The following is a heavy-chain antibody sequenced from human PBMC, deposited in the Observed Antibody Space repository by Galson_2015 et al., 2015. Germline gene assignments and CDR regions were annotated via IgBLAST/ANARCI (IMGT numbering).Heavy chain of an antibody. D-gene: IGHD1-26*01. V-gene: IGHV3-21*01. CDR2: ISSSSSYI. Sequence: SLRLSCAASGFTFSSYSMNWVRQAPGKGLEWVSSISSSSSYIYYADSVKGRFTISRDNAKNSLYLQMNSLRAEDTAVYYCARAHLHSGSYRTRIQLATSGYFDYWGQGTLVTVSS. CDR3: ARAHLHSGSYRTRIQLATSGYFDY. CDR1: GFTFSSYS. J-gene: IGHJ4*02.